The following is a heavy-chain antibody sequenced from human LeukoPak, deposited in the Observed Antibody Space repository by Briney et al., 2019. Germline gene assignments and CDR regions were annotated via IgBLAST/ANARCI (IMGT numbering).Heavy chain of an antibody. J-gene: IGHJ6*03. D-gene: IGHD4-23*01. CDR3: ARVNYYYMDV. CDR2: IYYSGIT. Sequence: PSETLSLTCTVSGGSISSSSYYWGWIRQPPGKGPEWIGYIYYSGITYYNPSLKSRPIISVDTSKNQFSLRLSSVTAADTAVYYCARVNYYYMDVWGKGTTVTVSS. V-gene: IGHV4-30-4*08. CDR1: GGSISSSSYY.